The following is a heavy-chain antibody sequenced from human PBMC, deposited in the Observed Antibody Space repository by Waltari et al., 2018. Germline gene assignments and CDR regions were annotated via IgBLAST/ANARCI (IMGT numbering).Heavy chain of an antibody. CDR1: GHSIRSEYF. J-gene: IGHJ4*02. Sequence: QVQLQESGPGLVKPSETLSLTCAVFGHSIRSEYFWGWIRQPPGKGLEWIGTTHHDGTTFYRPSLQNRITISLDTSNNQFSLRLRSMTAADTAVYYCAAVAWHYSVRIDYWGQGTLVTVSS. V-gene: IGHV4-38-2*01. D-gene: IGHD6-19*01. CDR2: THHDGTT. CDR3: AAVAWHYSVRIDY.